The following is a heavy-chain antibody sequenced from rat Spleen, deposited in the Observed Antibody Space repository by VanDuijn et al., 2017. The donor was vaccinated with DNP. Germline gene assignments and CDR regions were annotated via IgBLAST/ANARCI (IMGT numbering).Heavy chain of an antibody. CDR2: INNSGGTT. J-gene: IGHJ2*01. CDR1: GFTFSNYG. CDR3: ATGAYYFDS. V-gene: IGHV5-27*01. Sequence: EVQLVESGGGLVQPGRSLKISCAASGFTFSNYGMAWVRQAPTKGLEWVAYINNSGGTTYYRDSVQGRFTISRDNAKSTLYLQMDSLRSEDTATYFCATGAYYFDSWGQGVMVTVSS.